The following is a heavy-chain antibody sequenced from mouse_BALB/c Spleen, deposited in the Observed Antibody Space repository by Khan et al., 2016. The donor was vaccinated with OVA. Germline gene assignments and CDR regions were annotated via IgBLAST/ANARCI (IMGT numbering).Heavy chain of an antibody. CDR2: MFPGDGST. D-gene: IGHD2-14*01. Sequence: QVQLQQSGAELVKPGASVKLSCKASGYTFTSYDINWVRQRPEQGLEWIGWMFPGDGSTKYNENFKGKDTLTTDKSSSTAYLQLSRLTSEDSGAYFCARCGYGGFAYWGQGTLVTVSS. J-gene: IGHJ3*01. CDR1: GYTFTSYD. V-gene: IGHV1-85*01. CDR3: ARCGYGGFAY.